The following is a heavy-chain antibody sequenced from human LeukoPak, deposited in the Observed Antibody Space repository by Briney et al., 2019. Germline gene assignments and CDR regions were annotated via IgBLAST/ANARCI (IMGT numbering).Heavy chain of an antibody. Sequence: GASVKVSCKASGGTFSSYAISWVRQAPGQGLEWMGGIIPIFGTANYAQKLQGRVTMTTDTSTSTAYMELRSLRSDDTAVYYCARKGSGYPEGYYYYGMDVWGQGTTVTVSS. V-gene: IGHV1-69*05. J-gene: IGHJ6*02. CDR1: GGTFSSYA. D-gene: IGHD3-22*01. CDR3: ARKGSGYPEGYYYYGMDV. CDR2: IIPIFGTA.